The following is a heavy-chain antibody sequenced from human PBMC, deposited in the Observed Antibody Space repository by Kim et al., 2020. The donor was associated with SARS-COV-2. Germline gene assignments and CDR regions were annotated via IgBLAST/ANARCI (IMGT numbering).Heavy chain of an antibody. V-gene: IGHV3-23*01. CDR3: AKGREVAGPAPEWYFDL. D-gene: IGHD6-19*01. J-gene: IGHJ2*01. CDR2: ISGSGGST. Sequence: GGSLRLSCAASGFTFSSYAMSWVRQAPGKGLEWVSAISGSGGSTYYADSVKGRFTISRDNSKNTLYLQMNSLRAEDTAVYYCAKGREVAGPAPEWYFDLWGRGTLVTVSS. CDR1: GFTFSSYA.